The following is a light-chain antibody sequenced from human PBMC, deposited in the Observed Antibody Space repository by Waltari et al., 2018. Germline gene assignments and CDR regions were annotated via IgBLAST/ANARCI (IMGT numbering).Light chain of an antibody. CDR1: SSDVGSYNL. J-gene: IGLJ1*01. Sequence: QSALTQPAPVSGSPGQSITISCTGTSSDVGSYNLVSWYQQYSGKAPNLMLFEVTKRPSGIANRFSCPKSGNTASLAISGLQAEDEAGYYCCSYAGSIYVFGTGTRVSGL. CDR3: CSYAGSIYV. V-gene: IGLV2-23*02. CDR2: EVT.